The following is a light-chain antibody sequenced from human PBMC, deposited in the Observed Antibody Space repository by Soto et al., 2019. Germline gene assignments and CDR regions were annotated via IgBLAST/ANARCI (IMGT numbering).Light chain of an antibody. J-gene: IGKJ4*01. CDR3: QQRSNWPGLT. Sequence: IVLTQSPATLSLSPGERATLSCRASQSVSSYLAWYQQKPGQAPRLLIYDASNRATGIPARFSGSGSGTDFPLTISSLEPEDFAVYYCQQRSNWPGLTFGGGTKVEIK. CDR1: QSVSSY. V-gene: IGKV3-11*01. CDR2: DAS.